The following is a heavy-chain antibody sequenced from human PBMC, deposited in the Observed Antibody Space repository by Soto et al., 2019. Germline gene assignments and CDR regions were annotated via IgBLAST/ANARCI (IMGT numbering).Heavy chain of an antibody. CDR3: ARETKDDFWSGYSNWFDP. CDR2: IIPIFGTA. J-gene: IGHJ5*02. D-gene: IGHD3-3*01. Sequence: SVKVSCKASGCTFSSYAISWVRQAPGQGLEWMGGIIPIFGTANYAQKFQGRVTITADESTSTAYMELSSLRSEDTAVYYCARETKDDFWSGYSNWFDPWGQGTLVTVSS. V-gene: IGHV1-69*13. CDR1: GCTFSSYA.